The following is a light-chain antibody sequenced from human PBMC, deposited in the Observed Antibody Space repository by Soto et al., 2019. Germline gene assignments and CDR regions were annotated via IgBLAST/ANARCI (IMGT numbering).Light chain of an antibody. CDR2: DDT. CDR3: QMWHSSSYHLV. V-gene: IGLV3-21*02. J-gene: IGLJ2*01. CDR1: NIGSES. Sequence: SYELTQPPSVSVAPGQTARITCGGNNIGSESVHWYQQKPGQAPVLVVYDDTDRPSGIPERFSASSSGNTVTLTISRVEAGDEADYYCQMWHSSSYHLVFGGGTKLTVL.